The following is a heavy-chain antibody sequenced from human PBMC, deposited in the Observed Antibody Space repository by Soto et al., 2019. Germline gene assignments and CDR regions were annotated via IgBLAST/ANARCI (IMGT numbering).Heavy chain of an antibody. CDR1: GGSISSGGYY. D-gene: IGHD2-15*01. J-gene: IGHJ6*02. CDR3: ARAPRSGVVAVAATTSYYYYGMDV. Sequence: PSETLSLTCTVSGGSISSGGYYWSWIRQHPGKGLEWIGYIYYSGSTYYNPSLKSRVTISVDTSKNQFSLKLSSVTAADTAVYYCARAPRSGVVAVAATTSYYYYGMDVWGQGTTVTVSS. V-gene: IGHV4-31*03. CDR2: IYYSGST.